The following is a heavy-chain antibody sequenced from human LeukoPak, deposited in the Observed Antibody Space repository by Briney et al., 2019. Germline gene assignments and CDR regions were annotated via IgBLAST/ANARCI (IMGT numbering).Heavy chain of an antibody. CDR1: GFTFSSYS. CDR3: ARVIDYDSSGPDY. D-gene: IGHD3-22*01. V-gene: IGHV3-21*01. CDR2: ISSSSSYI. J-gene: IGHJ4*02. Sequence: GGSLRLSCAASGFTFSSYSMNWVRQPPGKGLEWVSSISSSSSYIYYADSVKGRFTISRDNAKNSLYLQMNSLRAEDTAVYYCARVIDYDSSGPDYWGQGTLVTVAS.